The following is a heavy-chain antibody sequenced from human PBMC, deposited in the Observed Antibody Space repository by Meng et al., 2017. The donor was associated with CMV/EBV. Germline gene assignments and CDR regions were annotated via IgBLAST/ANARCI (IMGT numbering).Heavy chain of an antibody. CDR3: ARQGELYYYYGRDV. CDR1: GGSISSGDYY. J-gene: IGHJ6*02. Sequence: SETLSLTCTVSGGSISSGDYYWNWIRQPPGKGLEWIGYIYYSGSTYYNPSLKSRVTISVDTSKNQFSLKLSSVTAADTAVYYCARQGELYYYYGRDVWGQGTTVTVSS. V-gene: IGHV4-30-4*08. CDR2: IYYSGST. D-gene: IGHD1-7*01.